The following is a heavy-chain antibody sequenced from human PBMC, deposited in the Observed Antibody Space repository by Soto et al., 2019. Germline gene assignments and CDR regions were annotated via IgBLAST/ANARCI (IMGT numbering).Heavy chain of an antibody. J-gene: IGHJ4*02. CDR3: AKAYLKGRWYYYFDY. Sequence: EVQLLESGGGLVQPGGSPRLSCAASGFTFSSYAMSWVRQAQGKGLEWVSAISGSGGSTYYADSVKGRFTISRDNSKNTLYLQMNSLRAEDTAVYYCAKAYLKGRWYYYFDYWGQGTLVTVSS. CDR1: GFTFSSYA. V-gene: IGHV3-23*01. D-gene: IGHD3-10*01. CDR2: ISGSGGST.